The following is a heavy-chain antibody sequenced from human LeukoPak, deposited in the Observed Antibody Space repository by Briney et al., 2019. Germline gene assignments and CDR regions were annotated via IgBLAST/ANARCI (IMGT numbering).Heavy chain of an antibody. V-gene: IGHV1-18*01. CDR3: ARERDYGDYSRIHDKLQSFDY. CDR1: GYTFTSYG. Sequence: ASVKVSCKASGYTFTSYGISWVRQAPGQGLEWVGWISAYNGNTNYAQKLQGRVTMTTDTSTSTAYMELRSLRSDDTAVYYCARERDYGDYSRIHDKLQSFDYWGQGTLVTVSS. D-gene: IGHD4-17*01. CDR2: ISAYNGNT. J-gene: IGHJ4*02.